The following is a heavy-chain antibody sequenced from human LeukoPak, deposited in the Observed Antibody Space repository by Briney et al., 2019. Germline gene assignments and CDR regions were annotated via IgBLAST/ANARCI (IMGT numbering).Heavy chain of an antibody. CDR2: ICRGVST. CDR3: ARDRRYYDSSGYYFHWYFDL. V-gene: IGHV3-53*01. Sequence: GVSLRLSCAASGFTVSSNYMSWVRQAPGKGLEWVSVICRGVSTYYADSVRGRFTISRDNSKNTLYLQMNSLRAEDTALYYCARDRRYYDSSGYYFHWYFDLWGRGTLVTVSS. J-gene: IGHJ2*01. D-gene: IGHD3-22*01. CDR1: GFTVSSNY.